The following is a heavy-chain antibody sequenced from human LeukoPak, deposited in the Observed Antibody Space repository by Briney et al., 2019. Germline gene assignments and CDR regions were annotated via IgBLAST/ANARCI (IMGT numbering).Heavy chain of an antibody. CDR3: ARGSRHYGEVGY. CDR2: VYSGGST. V-gene: IGHV3-66*02. D-gene: IGHD4-17*01. J-gene: IGHJ4*02. CDR1: GFTLSSNY. Sequence: GGSLRLSCAASGFTLSSNYMSWVGQAPGEALEWPSVVYSGGSTYYPDSVTVRFTISRDNSKNTLYLQMNSLRAEDTAVYDCARGSRHYGEVGYWGQGTLVTVSS.